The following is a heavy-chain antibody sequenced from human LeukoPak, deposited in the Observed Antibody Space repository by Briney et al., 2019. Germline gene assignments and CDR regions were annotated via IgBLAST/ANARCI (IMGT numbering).Heavy chain of an antibody. V-gene: IGHV3-33*01. J-gene: IGHJ6*02. CDR3: ARGNDFWSGYLANPLRYGMDV. D-gene: IGHD3-3*01. CDR2: IWYDGSNK. CDR1: GFTFSSYG. Sequence: PGRSLRLSCAASGFTFSSYGMHWVRQAPGKGLEWVAVIWYDGSNKYYADSVKGRFTISRDNSKNTLYLQMNSQRAEDTAVYYCARGNDFWSGYLANPLRYGMDVWGQGTTVTVSS.